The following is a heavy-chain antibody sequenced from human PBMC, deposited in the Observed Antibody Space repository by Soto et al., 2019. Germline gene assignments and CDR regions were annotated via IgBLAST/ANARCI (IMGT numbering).Heavy chain of an antibody. Sequence: EVQLLESGGGLIQPGGSLRLSCAASGFPFSTYEMTWARQSPGKGLEWVAFITSSGGPTYYADSVRGRFTISRDNSKNTLSLQMDSLRGEDTARYYGVKGGWLDDWCQGTLVTVSS. J-gene: IGHJ5*02. CDR3: VKGGWLDD. CDR1: GFPFSTYE. V-gene: IGHV3-23*01. CDR2: ITSSGGPT.